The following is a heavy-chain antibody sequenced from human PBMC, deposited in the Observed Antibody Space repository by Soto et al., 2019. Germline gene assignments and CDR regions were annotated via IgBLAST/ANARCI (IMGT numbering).Heavy chain of an antibody. CDR3: ARGTYYDILTGYYTYYYYYYMDV. D-gene: IGHD3-9*01. CDR2: INHSGST. CDR1: GGSFSGYY. V-gene: IGHV4-34*01. J-gene: IGHJ6*03. Sequence: SEILSLTCAVYGGSFSGYYWSWIRQPPGKGLEWIGEINHSGSTNYNPSLKSRVTISVDTSKNQFSLKLSSVTAADTAVYYCARGTYYDILTGYYTYYYYYYMDVWGKGTTVTVSS.